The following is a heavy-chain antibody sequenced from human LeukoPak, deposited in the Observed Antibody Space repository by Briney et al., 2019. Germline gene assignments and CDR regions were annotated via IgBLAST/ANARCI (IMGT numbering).Heavy chain of an antibody. CDR2: FSNTADTA. D-gene: IGHD1-20*01. J-gene: IGHJ4*02. CDR1: GFAFSSTNA. Sequence: GGSLRLSCAASGFAFSSTNAMGWVRPAPGKGLEWVSTFSNTADTAFYADSVKGRFTISRDDSKNTLYLQMSGLRAEDTAVYYCARDPVTGFFDYWGQGTLVTVSS. CDR3: ARDPVTGFFDY. V-gene: IGHV3-23*01.